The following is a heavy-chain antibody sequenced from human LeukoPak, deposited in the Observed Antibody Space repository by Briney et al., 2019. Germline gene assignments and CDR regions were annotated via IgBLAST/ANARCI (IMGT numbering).Heavy chain of an antibody. CDR1: GGTFSSYA. J-gene: IGHJ4*02. CDR2: IIPIFGTA. V-gene: IGHV1-69*06. CDR3: ARVPLTAAAGQGIDY. D-gene: IGHD6-13*01. Sequence: GASVKVSCKASGGTFSSYAISWVRQAPGQGLEWMGGIIPIFGTANYAQKFQGRVTITADKSTSTAYMELRSLRSDDTAVYYCARVPLTAAAGQGIDYWGQGTLVTVSS.